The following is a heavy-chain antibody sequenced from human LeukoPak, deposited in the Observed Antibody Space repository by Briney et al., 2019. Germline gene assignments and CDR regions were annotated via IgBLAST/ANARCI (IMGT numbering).Heavy chain of an antibody. CDR2: INGDGSST. D-gene: IGHD3-22*01. CDR3: AGYDYRGTGGAFDI. J-gene: IGHJ3*02. V-gene: IGHV3-74*01. CDR1: GFTFSNYY. Sequence: GGSLRLSCAASGFTFSNYYMHWVRQAPGKGLVWVSDINGDGSSTNYADSVKGRFTISRDNAKNSLYLQMDSLRAEDTAMYYCAGYDYRGTGGAFDIWGQGTVVTVSS.